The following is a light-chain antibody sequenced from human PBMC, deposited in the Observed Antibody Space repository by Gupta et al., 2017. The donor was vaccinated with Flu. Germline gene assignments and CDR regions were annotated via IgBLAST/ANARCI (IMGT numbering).Light chain of an antibody. CDR3: QQYSGSSRT. Sequence: IQMTQSPSTLSASVGDRVTLTCRASQSVSIWLAWYQQKPGKAPKVLIYMSSRLESGVPPRFSGSGSGTEFTLTISSLQPDDFATYYCQQYSGSSRTFGPGTKVEV. V-gene: IGKV1-5*03. CDR1: QSVSIW. J-gene: IGKJ1*01. CDR2: MSS.